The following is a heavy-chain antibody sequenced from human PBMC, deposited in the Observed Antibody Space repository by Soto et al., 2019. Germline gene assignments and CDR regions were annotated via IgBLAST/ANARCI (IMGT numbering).Heavy chain of an antibody. Sequence: GGSLRLSCAASGFTFSSYWMHWVRQGPGKGLVWVSRINSDGSSTSYADSVKGRFTISRDNAKNTLYLQMNSLRADDTAVYYCARFEQSNYDSSFDYFDYWGQGTLVTVSS. V-gene: IGHV3-74*01. CDR3: ARFEQSNYDSSFDYFDY. CDR1: GFTFSSYW. D-gene: IGHD3-22*01. CDR2: INSDGSST. J-gene: IGHJ4*02.